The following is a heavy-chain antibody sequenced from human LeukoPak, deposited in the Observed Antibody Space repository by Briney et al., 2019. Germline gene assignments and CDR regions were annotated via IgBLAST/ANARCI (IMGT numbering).Heavy chain of an antibody. Sequence: SVKVSCKASGGTFSSYAISWVRQAPGQGLEWMGRIIPIFGTANYAQKFQGRVTITTDESTSTAYMELSSLRSEDTAVYYCARQPEEEYSYGYPLYHYMDVWGKGTTVTVSS. V-gene: IGHV1-69*05. CDR1: GGTFSSYA. CDR2: IIPIFGTA. J-gene: IGHJ6*03. CDR3: ARQPEEEYSYGYPLYHYMDV. D-gene: IGHD5-18*01.